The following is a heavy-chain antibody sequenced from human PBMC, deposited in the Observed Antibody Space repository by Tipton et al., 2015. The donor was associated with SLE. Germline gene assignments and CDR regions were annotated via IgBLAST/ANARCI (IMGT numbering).Heavy chain of an antibody. J-gene: IGHJ4*02. D-gene: IGHD6-13*01. Sequence: TLSLTCTVSGGSISSHYWNWIRRPPGKALEWIAYINYSGSTNYNPSLKSRVTMSVDTSKNQFSLKLSSVTAADTAVYYCARRRGSSWYEDYFDYWGQGTLVTVSS. CDR3: ARRRGSSWYEDYFDY. CDR2: INYSGST. CDR1: GGSISSHY. V-gene: IGHV4-59*11.